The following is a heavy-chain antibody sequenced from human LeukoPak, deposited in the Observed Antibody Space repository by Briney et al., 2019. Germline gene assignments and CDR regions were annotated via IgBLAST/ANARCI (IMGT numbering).Heavy chain of an antibody. D-gene: IGHD2-15*01. CDR3: AREVGHYYGMDV. Sequence: GGSLRLSCAGSGFTFSSYWMHWVRQAPGKGLVWVSHINSDGSNTNYADYVKGRFTISRDNAKNTLYLQLNSLRAEDTAVYYCAREVGHYYGMDVWGQGTTVTVSS. J-gene: IGHJ6*02. V-gene: IGHV3-74*01. CDR1: GFTFSSYW. CDR2: INSDGSNT.